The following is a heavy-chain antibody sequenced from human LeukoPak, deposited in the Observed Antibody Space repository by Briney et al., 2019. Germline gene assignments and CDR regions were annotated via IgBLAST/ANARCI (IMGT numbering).Heavy chain of an antibody. V-gene: IGHV1-46*01. J-gene: IGHJ4*02. Sequence: ASVKVSCKASGYXFTSYYMHWVRQAPGQGLEWMGIMNPSGGGTSYAQQFQGRGTMTRDTSTSTVYMELSSLRSEDTALYYCARELNYDSSGYYFDYWGQGTLVTVSS. CDR1: GYXFTSYY. CDR2: MNPSGGGT. D-gene: IGHD3-22*01. CDR3: ARELNYDSSGYYFDY.